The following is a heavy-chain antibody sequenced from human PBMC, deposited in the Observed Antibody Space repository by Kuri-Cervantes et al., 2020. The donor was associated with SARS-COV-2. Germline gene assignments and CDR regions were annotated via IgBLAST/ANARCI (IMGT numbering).Heavy chain of an antibody. J-gene: IGHJ3*02. D-gene: IGHD2-2*02. CDR2: ISSNGGST. CDR1: GFTFSSYA. Sequence: GESLKISCSAFGFTFSSYAMHWVRQAPGKGLEYVSAISSNGGSTYYADSVKGRFTISRDNSKNTLYLQMSSLRAEDTAVYYCAKDFYEYQLLYGPADAFDIWGQGTMVTVSS. V-gene: IGHV3-64D*08. CDR3: AKDFYEYQLLYGPADAFDI.